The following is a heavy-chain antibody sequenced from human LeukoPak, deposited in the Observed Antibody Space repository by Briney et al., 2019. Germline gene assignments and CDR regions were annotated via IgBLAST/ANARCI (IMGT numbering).Heavy chain of an antibody. Sequence: ASVKVSCKASGYTFTSHGFSWLRQAPGQGLQLMGWISTYNGNTNYAQRLQGRVTMTTATSTSTAYMELRSLRSDDTAVYYCARARSGWSFFDYWGQGTLVTVSS. CDR1: GYTFTSHG. V-gene: IGHV1-18*01. CDR3: ARARSGWSFFDY. D-gene: IGHD6-19*01. J-gene: IGHJ4*02. CDR2: ISTYNGNT.